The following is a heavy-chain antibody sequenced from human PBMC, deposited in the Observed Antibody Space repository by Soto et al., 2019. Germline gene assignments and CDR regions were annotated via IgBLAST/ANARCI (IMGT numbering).Heavy chain of an antibody. J-gene: IGHJ6*02. CDR2: IYYSGST. CDR1: GGSISSGGYY. V-gene: IGHV4-31*03. Sequence: PSETLSLTCTVSGGSISSGGYYWSRIRQHPGKGLEWIGYIYYSGSTYYNPSLKSRVTISVDTSKNQFSQKLSSVTAADTAVYYCARGGRRSPGMDVWGQGTTVTVSS. CDR3: ARGGRRSPGMDV.